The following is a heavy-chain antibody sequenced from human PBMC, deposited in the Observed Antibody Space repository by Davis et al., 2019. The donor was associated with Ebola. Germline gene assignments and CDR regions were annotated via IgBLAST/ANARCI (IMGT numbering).Heavy chain of an antibody. CDR2: INHSGST. J-gene: IGHJ6*02. Sequence: PGGSLRLSCAVYGGSFSGYYWSWIRQPPGKGLEWIGEINHSGSTNYNPSLKSRVTISVDTSKNQFSLKLSSVTAADTAVYYCARAPYGMDVWGQGTTVTVSS. CDR1: GGSFSGYY. V-gene: IGHV4-34*01. CDR3: ARAPYGMDV.